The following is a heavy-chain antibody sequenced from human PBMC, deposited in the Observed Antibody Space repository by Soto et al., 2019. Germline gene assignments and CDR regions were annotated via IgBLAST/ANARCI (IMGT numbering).Heavy chain of an antibody. V-gene: IGHV1-69*05. CDR3: ARGDTAMVTFSLYGLDV. J-gene: IGHJ6*02. D-gene: IGHD5-18*01. CDR2: IVPIYGTT. Sequence: QFRLVQSGAEVKKPGSSVRVSCKASGGTFSRYALGWVRQAPGQGLEWMGGIVPIYGTTHHAQKFQGRLTXSXYVSTSTAYMDLSSLRSEDTAVYYCARGDTAMVTFSLYGLDVWGQGTTVTVSS. CDR1: GGTFSRYA.